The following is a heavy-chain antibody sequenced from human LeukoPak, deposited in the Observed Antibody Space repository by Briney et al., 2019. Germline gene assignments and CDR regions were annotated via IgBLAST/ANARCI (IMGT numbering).Heavy chain of an antibody. D-gene: IGHD3-10*01. V-gene: IGHV3-74*01. CDR1: GFTFSSYW. CDR2: INGDGTIT. CDR3: TRVGVSWGGFDG. J-gene: IGHJ3*01. Sequence: QAGGSLRLSCAASGFTFSSYWVYWVRQVPGKGLLYVSRINGDGTITDYADSVKGRFTTSRDNAKNTVILQMDSLRAEDTALYYCTRVGVSWGGFDGWGQWTMVSVSS.